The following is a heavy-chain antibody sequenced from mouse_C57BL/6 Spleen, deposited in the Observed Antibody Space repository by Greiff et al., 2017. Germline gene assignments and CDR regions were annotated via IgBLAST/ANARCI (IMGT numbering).Heavy chain of an antibody. Sequence: QVQLQQPGAELVKPGASVKLSCKASGYTFTSYWMQWVKQRPGQGLEWIGEIDPSDSYTNYNQKFKGKATLTVETSSSTAYMQLSSLTSEDSAVYYCARSDGFAYWGQGTLVTVSA. CDR2: IDPSDSYT. J-gene: IGHJ3*01. V-gene: IGHV1-50*01. CDR1: GYTFTSYW. CDR3: ARSDGFAY.